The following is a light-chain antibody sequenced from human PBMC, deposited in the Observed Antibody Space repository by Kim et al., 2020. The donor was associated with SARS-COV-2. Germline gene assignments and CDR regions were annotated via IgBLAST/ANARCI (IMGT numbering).Light chain of an antibody. V-gene: IGLV3-19*01. J-gene: IGLJ2*01. CDR2: GRN. Sequence: SSELTQDPVVSVALGQIVRITCQGDRLRSYYATWYQQKPRQAPVLVMYGRNNRPSGIPDRFSGSASGNTASLTISGAQAEDEADFYCQSRDSDGKVVFGGGTKLTVL. CDR1: RLRSYY. CDR3: QSRDSDGKVV.